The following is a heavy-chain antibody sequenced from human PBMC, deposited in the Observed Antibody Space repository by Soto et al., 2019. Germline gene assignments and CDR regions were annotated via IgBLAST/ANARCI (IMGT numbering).Heavy chain of an antibody. CDR2: IIPIFGTA. D-gene: IGHD3-10*01. J-gene: IGHJ4*01. V-gene: IGHV1-69*13. Sequence: AASVKVSCKASGGTFSSYAISWVRQAPGQGLEWMGGIIPIFGTANYAQKFQGRVTITAGESTSTAHMELSSLRTEDTAVYYCARDSGYGAGNSVNHYIDYWGHGTLVTVSS. CDR3: ARDSGYGAGNSVNHYIDY. CDR1: GGTFSSYA.